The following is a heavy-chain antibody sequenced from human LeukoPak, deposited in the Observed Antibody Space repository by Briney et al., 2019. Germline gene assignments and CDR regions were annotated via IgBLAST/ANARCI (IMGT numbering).Heavy chain of an antibody. Sequence: PSETLSLTCTVSGGSINSYYWSWIRQPPGKGLEWIGYIYYSGSTNYNPSLKSRVTISVDTSKNQFSLKLSSVTAADTAVYYCARDSAIQLWGGYYYYMDVWGKGTTVTVSS. CDR2: IYYSGST. J-gene: IGHJ6*03. CDR1: GGSINSYY. CDR3: ARDSAIQLWGGYYYYMDV. D-gene: IGHD5-18*01. V-gene: IGHV4-59*01.